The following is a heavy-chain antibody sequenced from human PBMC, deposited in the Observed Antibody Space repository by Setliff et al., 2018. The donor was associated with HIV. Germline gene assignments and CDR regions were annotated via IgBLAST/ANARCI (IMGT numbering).Heavy chain of an antibody. D-gene: IGHD5-12*01. CDR2: LYYGGST. Sequence: SETLSLTCTVSGDSISTSNSYWGWVRQPPGKGLEWIGSLYYGGSTYYNPSLKSRVTISVDTSKNHFSLKLSSVTAADTAVYYCARGATLLPGYSDRWEYFYMDVWGKGTTVTVSS. CDR1: GDSISTSNSY. CDR3: ARGATLLPGYSDRWEYFYMDV. V-gene: IGHV4-39*02. J-gene: IGHJ6*03.